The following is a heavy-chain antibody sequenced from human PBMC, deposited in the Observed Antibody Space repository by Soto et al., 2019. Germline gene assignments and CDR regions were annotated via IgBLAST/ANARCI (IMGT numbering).Heavy chain of an antibody. J-gene: IGHJ5*02. CDR1: AYTFTSYY. D-gene: IGHD4-4*01. V-gene: IGHV1-2*01. CDR3: ARDLQSISLQSNWFDP. CDR2: INPNSGGT. Sequence: SVKVPCQASAYTFTSYYMNCVQQSPAEWREWMGWINPNSGGTNYAQKFQGRVTSTADESTSTAYMELSSLRSEDTAVYYCARDLQSISLQSNWFDPWGQGTLVTVSS.